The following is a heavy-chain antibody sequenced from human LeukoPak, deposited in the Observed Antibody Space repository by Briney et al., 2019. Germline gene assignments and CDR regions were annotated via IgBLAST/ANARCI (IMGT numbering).Heavy chain of an antibody. CDR1: GFTFSSSA. Sequence: PGGSLRLSCAASGFTFSSSAMSWVRQAPGKGLEWVSSISSSSSYIYYADSVKGRFTISRDNAKNSLYLQMNSLRAEDTAVYYCARIEMATYPPDYWXQGTLVTVXS. J-gene: IGHJ4*02. CDR2: ISSSSSYI. V-gene: IGHV3-21*01. CDR3: ARIEMATYPPDY. D-gene: IGHD5-24*01.